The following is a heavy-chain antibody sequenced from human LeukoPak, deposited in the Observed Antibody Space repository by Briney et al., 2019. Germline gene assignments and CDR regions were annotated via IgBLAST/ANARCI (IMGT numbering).Heavy chain of an antibody. CDR3: ARIRDGYGDY. Sequence: GESLKISCKGSGYSFTTYWIGWVRKMPGKGLEWMGIIYPGDSDTRYSPSFQGQVTISADKSISTAYLQWNSLKASDSAMYYCARIRDGYGDYWGQGTLVTVSS. V-gene: IGHV5-51*01. CDR2: IYPGDSDT. J-gene: IGHJ4*02. D-gene: IGHD5-24*01. CDR1: GYSFTTYW.